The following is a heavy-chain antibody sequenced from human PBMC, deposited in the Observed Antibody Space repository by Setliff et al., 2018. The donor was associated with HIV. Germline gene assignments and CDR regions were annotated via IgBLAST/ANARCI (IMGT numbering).Heavy chain of an antibody. Sequence: SETLSLTCTVSGGSISSGGYYWSWIRQHPGKGLEWIGYIYYSGSTNYNPSLKSRVTISVDTSKNQFSLKLSSVTAADTAVYYCARGVASYYYYMDVWGKGTTVTVSS. CDR1: GGSISSGGYY. V-gene: IGHV4-61*08. CDR2: IYYSGST. D-gene: IGHD5-12*01. CDR3: ARGVASYYYYMDV. J-gene: IGHJ6*03.